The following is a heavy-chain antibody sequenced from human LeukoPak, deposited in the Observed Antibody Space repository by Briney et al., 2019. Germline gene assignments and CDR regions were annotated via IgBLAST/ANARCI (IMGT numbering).Heavy chain of an antibody. CDR1: GYTFTSYG. CDR2: ISAYNGNT. CDR3: ARDRGQQLVWGYFDY. J-gene: IGHJ4*02. Sequence: ASVKLSCKASGYTFTSYGISWVRQAPGQGLEWMGWISAYNGNTNYAQKLQGRVTMTTDTSTSTAYMELRSLRSDDTAVYYCARDRGQQLVWGYFDYWGQGTLVTVSS. V-gene: IGHV1-18*04. D-gene: IGHD6-13*01.